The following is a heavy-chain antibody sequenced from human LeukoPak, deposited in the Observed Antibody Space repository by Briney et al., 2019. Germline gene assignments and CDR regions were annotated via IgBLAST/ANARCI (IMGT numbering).Heavy chain of an antibody. J-gene: IGHJ4*02. CDR3: AKDIYGSGSLARPDY. D-gene: IGHD3-10*01. V-gene: IGHV3-30*18. CDR1: GFTFSSYG. CDR2: ISYDGSNK. Sequence: GGSLRLSCAASGFTFSSYGMHWVRQAPGKGLEWVAVISYDGSNKYYADSVKGRFTISRDNSKNTLYLQMSSLRAEDTAVYYCAKDIYGSGSLARPDYWGQGTLVTVSS.